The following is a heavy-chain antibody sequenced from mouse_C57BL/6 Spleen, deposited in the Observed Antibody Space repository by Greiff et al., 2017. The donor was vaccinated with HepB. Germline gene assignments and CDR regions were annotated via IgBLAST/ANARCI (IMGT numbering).Heavy chain of an antibody. V-gene: IGHV1-19*01. J-gene: IGHJ4*01. Sequence: VQLQQSGPVLVKPGASVKMSCKASGYTFTDYYMNWVKQSHGKSLEWIGVINPYNGGTSYNQKFKGKATLTVDKSSSTAYMELNSLTSEDSAVYYCARYDYDPYYYAMDYGGQGTSVTVSS. D-gene: IGHD2-4*01. CDR1: GYTFTDYY. CDR3: ARYDYDPYYYAMDY. CDR2: INPYNGGT.